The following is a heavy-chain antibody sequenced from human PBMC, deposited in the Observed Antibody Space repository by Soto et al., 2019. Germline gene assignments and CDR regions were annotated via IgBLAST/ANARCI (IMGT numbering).Heavy chain of an antibody. CDR1: GGTFSSYA. CDR3: ARAQAHYYGSGHYYYYGMDV. J-gene: IGHJ6*02. CDR2: IIPIFGTA. V-gene: IGHV1-69*13. Sequence: SVKVSCKASGGTFSSYAISWVRQAPGQGLEWMGGIIPIFGTANYAQKFQGRVTITADESTSTAYMELSSLRSEDTAVYYCARAQAHYYGSGHYYYYGMDVWGQGTTVTVSS. D-gene: IGHD3-10*01.